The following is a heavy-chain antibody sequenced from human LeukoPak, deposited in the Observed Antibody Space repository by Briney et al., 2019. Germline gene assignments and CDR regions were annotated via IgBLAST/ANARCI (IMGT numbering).Heavy chain of an antibody. CDR2: IYYSGST. CDR1: GGPISSYY. J-gene: IGHJ4*02. CDR3: ARSGTDGYNAFDY. D-gene: IGHD5-24*01. V-gene: IGHV4-59*01. Sequence: SETLSLTCTVSGGPISSYYWSWIRQPPGKGLEWIGYIYYSGSTNYNPSLKSRVTISVDTSKNQFSLKLSSVTAADTAVYYCARSGTDGYNAFDYWGQGTLVTVSS.